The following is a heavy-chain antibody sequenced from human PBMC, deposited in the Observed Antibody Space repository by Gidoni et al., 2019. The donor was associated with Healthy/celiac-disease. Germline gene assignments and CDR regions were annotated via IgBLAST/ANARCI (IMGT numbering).Heavy chain of an antibody. J-gene: IGHJ4*02. CDR2: INHSGST. Sequence: QVQLQQWGAGLLKPSETLSLTCAVYGGSFSGYYWSWIRQPPGKGLEWIGEINHSGSTNYNPSLKSRVTISVDTSKNQFSLKLSSVTAADTAVYYCARVRRSYGSGSYYDYWGQGTLVTVSS. CDR1: GGSFSGYY. CDR3: ARVRRSYGSGSYYDY. V-gene: IGHV4-34*01. D-gene: IGHD3-10*01.